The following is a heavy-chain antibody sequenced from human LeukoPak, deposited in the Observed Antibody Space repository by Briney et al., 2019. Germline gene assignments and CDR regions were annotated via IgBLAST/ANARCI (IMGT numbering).Heavy chain of an antibody. Sequence: PGGSLRLSCAASGFTVSSKFMSWVRQAPGKGLEWVSVIYSGGTTYYADSVKGRFTISRDSAKNSLYLQMNSLRDEDTAVYYCASYGSGVEYFDYWGQGTLVTVSS. CDR1: GFTVSSKF. J-gene: IGHJ4*02. D-gene: IGHD3-10*01. V-gene: IGHV3-66*01. CDR2: IYSGGTT. CDR3: ASYGSGVEYFDY.